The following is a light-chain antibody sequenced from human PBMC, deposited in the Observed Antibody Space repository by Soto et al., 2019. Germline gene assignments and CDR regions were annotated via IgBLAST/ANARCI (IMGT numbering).Light chain of an antibody. V-gene: IGKV3-15*01. CDR3: QQYNNWPPWT. CDR1: QSVRRN. J-gene: IGKJ1*01. Sequence: EIVMTQSPATLSVSPGERATLSCRASQSVRRNLGWYQQKPGQAPRLLIYDASTRATGIQARFSGSGSGTEFTLTISSLQSEDFAVYYFQQYNNWPPWTFGQWTKVEIK. CDR2: DAS.